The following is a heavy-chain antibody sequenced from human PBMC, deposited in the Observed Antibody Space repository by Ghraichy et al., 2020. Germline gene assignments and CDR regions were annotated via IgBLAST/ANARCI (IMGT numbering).Heavy chain of an antibody. Sequence: GGSLRLSCAASGFTFSDYYMSWIRQAPGKGLEWVSYISSSSSYTNYADSVKGRFTISRDNAKNSLYLQMNSLRAEDTAVYYCARVARAYSSSWYVDYWGQGTLVTVSS. V-gene: IGHV3-11*06. J-gene: IGHJ4*02. CDR3: ARVARAYSSSWYVDY. CDR1: GFTFSDYY. CDR2: ISSSSSYT. D-gene: IGHD6-13*01.